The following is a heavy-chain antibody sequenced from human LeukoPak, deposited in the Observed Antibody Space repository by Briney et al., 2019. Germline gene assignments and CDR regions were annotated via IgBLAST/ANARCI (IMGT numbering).Heavy chain of an antibody. Sequence: GGSLRLSCAASGFTFSSYWISWVRQAPGKGLEWVANIKQDGSEKYYVDSVKGRFTISRDNAKNSLYLQMNSLRAEDTAVYYCARSGRDIVVVPAAIIDYWGQGTLVTVSS. D-gene: IGHD2-2*02. CDR1: GFTFSSYW. V-gene: IGHV3-7*01. CDR3: ARSGRDIVVVPAAIIDY. CDR2: IKQDGSEK. J-gene: IGHJ4*02.